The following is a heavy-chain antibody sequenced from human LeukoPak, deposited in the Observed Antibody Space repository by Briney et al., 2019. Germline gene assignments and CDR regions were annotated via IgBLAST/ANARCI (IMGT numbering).Heavy chain of an antibody. CDR1: GFTFSSYS. CDR2: ISSSGSTI. CDR3: ARAFPYYYGSGSNDI. Sequence: PGGSLRLSCAASGFTFSSYSMNWVRQAPGKGLEWVSYISSSGSTIYYADSVKGRFTISRDNAKNSLYLQMNSLRAEDTAVYYCARAFPYYYGSGSNDIWGQGTMVTVSS. V-gene: IGHV3-48*04. D-gene: IGHD3-10*01. J-gene: IGHJ3*02.